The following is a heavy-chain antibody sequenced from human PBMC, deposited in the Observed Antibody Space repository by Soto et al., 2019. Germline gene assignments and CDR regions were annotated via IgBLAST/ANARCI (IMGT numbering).Heavy chain of an antibody. J-gene: IGHJ6*02. D-gene: IGHD6-13*01. Sequence: SETLSLPCTVSGGAINSTLYYWGWIRQPPGKGLEWIGSSNYVGPTYYSPSLQSRVTISLDTAKNHFSLNLRSVTAADTAVYYCPRHGAYSTRVYYYYGVDVLGQVTTLPVCS. CDR2: SNYVGPT. CDR1: GGAINSTLYY. V-gene: IGHV4-39*01. CDR3: PRHGAYSTRVYYYYGVDV.